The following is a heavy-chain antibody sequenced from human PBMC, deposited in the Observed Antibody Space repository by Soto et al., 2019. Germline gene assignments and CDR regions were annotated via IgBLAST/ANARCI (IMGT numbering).Heavy chain of an antibody. D-gene: IGHD6-19*01. Sequence: SLTCSVADGSSATRNAYWDWNSQPPGKGLEWIGSLYYSGSTYYNPSLKSRVTISVDTSKNQFSLKVTSVTAADTAVYYCARHYSSGWDYFDYWGQGTLVTVSS. CDR1: DGSSATRNAY. V-gene: IGHV4-39*01. J-gene: IGHJ4*02. CDR3: ARHYSSGWDYFDY. CDR2: LYYSGST.